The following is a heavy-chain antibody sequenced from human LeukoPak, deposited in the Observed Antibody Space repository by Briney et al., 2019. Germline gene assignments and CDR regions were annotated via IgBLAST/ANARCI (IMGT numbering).Heavy chain of an antibody. D-gene: IGHD3-22*01. CDR3: AMPTYYYDSSGYRRRAFDI. V-gene: IGHV4-34*01. CDR2: INHSGST. Sequence: PSETLSLTCAVYGGSFSGYYWSWIRQPPGKGLEWIGEINHSGSTNYNPSLKSRVTISVDTSKNQFSLKLSSVTAADTAVYYCAMPTYYYDSSGYRRRAFDIWGQGTMVTVSS. CDR1: GGSFSGYY. J-gene: IGHJ3*02.